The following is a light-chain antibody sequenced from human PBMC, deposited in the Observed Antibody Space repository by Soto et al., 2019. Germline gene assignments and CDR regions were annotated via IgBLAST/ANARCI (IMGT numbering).Light chain of an antibody. CDR2: DAS. CDR3: QQCYMGWT. Sequence: DIQMTQSPSTLSASVGDRVTITCRARQSIGRFLAWYQHQPGKAPNLLIYDASTLESGVPSRFSGTGSGTEFTFSITSLQPEDFGTYYCQQCYMGWTFGQGTKVDFK. J-gene: IGKJ1*01. V-gene: IGKV1-5*01. CDR1: QSIGRF.